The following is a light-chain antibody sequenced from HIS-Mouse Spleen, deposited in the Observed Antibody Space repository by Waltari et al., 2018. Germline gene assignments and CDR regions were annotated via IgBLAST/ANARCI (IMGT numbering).Light chain of an antibody. CDR1: QGISSY. CDR2: AAS. V-gene: IGKV1-9*01. J-gene: IGKJ3*01. CDR3: QQLNSYPLFA. Sequence: DIQLTQSPSFLSASVADRVTITCRACQGISSYLAWYQQIPGKAPKLLIYAASTLQSGVPSRFSGSGSGTEFTLTISSLQPEDFATYYCQQLNSYPLFAFGPGTKVDIK.